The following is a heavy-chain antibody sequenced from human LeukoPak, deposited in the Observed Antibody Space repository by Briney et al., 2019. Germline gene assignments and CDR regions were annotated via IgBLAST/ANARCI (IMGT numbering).Heavy chain of an antibody. CDR1: GFTFSSYS. CDR3: ARDLGFLNNDFWSGWVY. V-gene: IGHV3-21*01. CDR2: ISSSSSYI. Sequence: GGSLRLSCAASGFTFSSYSMTWVRQAPGKGLEWVSSISSSSSYIYYADSVKGRFTISRDNAKNSLYLQMNSLRAEDTAVYYCARDLGFLNNDFWSGWVYWGQGTLVTVSS. D-gene: IGHD3-3*01. J-gene: IGHJ4*02.